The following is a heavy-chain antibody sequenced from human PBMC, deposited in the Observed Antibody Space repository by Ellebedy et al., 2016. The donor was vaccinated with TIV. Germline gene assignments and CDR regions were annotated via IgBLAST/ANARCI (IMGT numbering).Heavy chain of an antibody. CDR1: GFTFSTYP. J-gene: IGHJ3*01. D-gene: IGHD3-22*01. CDR3: VKVRDGSGHGAFDF. V-gene: IGHV3-64*01. CDR2: ITANGVDT. Sequence: GESLKISCAASGFTFSTYPMYWVRQAPGKGLEIVAGITANGVDTYYASSLKGRFTISRDNSKNTLSLQMGSLRTEDMAVYYCVKVRDGSGHGAFDFWGQGTMVTVSS.